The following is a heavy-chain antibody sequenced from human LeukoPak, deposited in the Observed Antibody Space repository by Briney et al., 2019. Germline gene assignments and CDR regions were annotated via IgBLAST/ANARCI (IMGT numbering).Heavy chain of an antibody. D-gene: IGHD6-13*01. Sequence: GRSLRLSCAASGLTFDDYSMHWVRQAPGKGLEWVSGISWNSGSIGYADSVKGRFTISRDNAKNSLYLQMNSLRAEDTALYYCAKDHQQLAYFDYWGQGTLVTVSS. V-gene: IGHV3-9*01. J-gene: IGHJ4*02. CDR3: AKDHQQLAYFDY. CDR2: ISWNSGSI. CDR1: GLTFDDYS.